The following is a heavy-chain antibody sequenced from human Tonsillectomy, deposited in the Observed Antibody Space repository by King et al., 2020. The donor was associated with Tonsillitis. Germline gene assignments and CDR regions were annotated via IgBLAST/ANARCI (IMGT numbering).Heavy chain of an antibody. V-gene: IGHV4-38-2*02. Sequence: QLQESGPGLVKPSENLSLTCTVSNYSISTNYYWGWIRQPQGKGLEWIGSIYHSGGTYYNPSLKSRVTILRDTSKNQFSLKVRSVTAADTAVYYCARDPPVYSSFWPDYWGQGTLVTVSS. CDR1: NYSISTNYY. D-gene: IGHD6-6*01. J-gene: IGHJ4*02. CDR3: ARDPPVYSSFWPDY. CDR2: IYHSGGT.